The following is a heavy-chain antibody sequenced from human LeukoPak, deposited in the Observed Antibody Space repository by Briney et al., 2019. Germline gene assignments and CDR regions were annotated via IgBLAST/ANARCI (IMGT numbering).Heavy chain of an antibody. D-gene: IGHD3-16*02. V-gene: IGHV3-15*01. J-gene: IGHJ4*02. Sequence: GGSLRLSCPASGFTFSNVWMTWVRQAPGKGLEWVGHIKNKADGGTTDYAAPVKGRFTISRDDSKNTMYLQMNSLKTEDTAVYYCSTDVPFTAGGAIVYWGQGTLVTVSS. CDR1: GFTFSNVW. CDR2: IKNKADGGTT. CDR3: STDVPFTAGGAIVY.